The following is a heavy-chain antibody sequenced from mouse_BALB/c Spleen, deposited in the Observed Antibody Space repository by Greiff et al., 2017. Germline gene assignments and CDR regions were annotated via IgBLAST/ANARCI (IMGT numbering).Heavy chain of an antibody. V-gene: IGHV2-9*02. J-gene: IGHJ2*01. CDR3: ARDTYYYGSRGYFDY. CDR1: GFSLTSYG. Sequence: VKLMESGPGLVAPSQSLSITCTVSGFSLTSYGVHWVRQPPGKGLEWLGVIWAGGSTNYNSALMSRLSISKDNSKIQVFLKMNSLQTGDTAMYYCARDTYYYGSRGYFDYWGQGTTLTVSS. CDR2: IWAGGST. D-gene: IGHD1-1*01.